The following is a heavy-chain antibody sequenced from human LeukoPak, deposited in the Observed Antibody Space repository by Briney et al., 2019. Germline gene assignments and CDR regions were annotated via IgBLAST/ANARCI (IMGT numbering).Heavy chain of an antibody. CDR1: GGTISSGSYY. CDR2: IYTSGST. D-gene: IGHD3-10*01. J-gene: IGHJ5*02. CDR3: ARAAVVLWFGEYNWFDP. V-gene: IGHV4-61*02. Sequence: SQTLSLTCTVSGGTISSGSYYWSWIRQPAGKGLEWIGRIYTSGSTNYNPSLKSRVTISVDTSKNQFSLKLSSVTAADTAMYYCARAAVVLWFGEYNWFDPWGQGTLVTVSS.